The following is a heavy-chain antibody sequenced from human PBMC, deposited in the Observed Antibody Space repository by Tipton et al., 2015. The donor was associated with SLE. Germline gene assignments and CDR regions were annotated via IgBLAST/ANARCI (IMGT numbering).Heavy chain of an antibody. Sequence: SLRLSCAASGITINTVWMSWIRQTPTKGLEWLANIKEDGSQQLYVDSMKGRLTVFRDNAKNSVYLQMNRLTGDDTAVYFCARGSHTFDIWGQGTAVTVSS. D-gene: IGHD3-10*01. V-gene: IGHV3-7*03. J-gene: IGHJ3*02. CDR1: GITINTVW. CDR2: IKEDGSQQ. CDR3: ARGSHTFDI.